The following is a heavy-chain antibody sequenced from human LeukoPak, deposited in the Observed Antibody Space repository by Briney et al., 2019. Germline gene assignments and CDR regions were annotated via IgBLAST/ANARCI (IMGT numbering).Heavy chain of an antibody. CDR1: GFTFSSYA. Sequence: PGRSLRLSCAASGFTFSSYAMHWVRQAPGKGLEWVAVISYDGSNKYYADSVKGRFTISRDNSKNTLYLQMNSLRAEDTAVYYCAKGSVYSGYDWAPDYWGQGTLVTVSS. V-gene: IGHV3-30-3*01. CDR3: AKGSVYSGYDWAPDY. J-gene: IGHJ4*02. D-gene: IGHD5-12*01. CDR2: ISYDGSNK.